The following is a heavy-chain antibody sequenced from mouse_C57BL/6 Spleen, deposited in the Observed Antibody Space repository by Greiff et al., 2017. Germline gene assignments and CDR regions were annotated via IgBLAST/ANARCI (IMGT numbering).Heavy chain of an antibody. CDR1: GYTFTSYW. Sequence: VQLQQPGAELVRPGSSVKLSCKASGYTFTSYWMDWVKQRPGQGLEWIGNIYPSDSETPYNQKFKDKAPLTVDKSSSTAYMQLSSITYDDSAVYYITRDNAYSWFAYWGQGTLVTVSA. V-gene: IGHV1-61*01. D-gene: IGHD2-3*01. CDR2: IYPSDSET. J-gene: IGHJ3*01. CDR3: TRDNAYSWFAY.